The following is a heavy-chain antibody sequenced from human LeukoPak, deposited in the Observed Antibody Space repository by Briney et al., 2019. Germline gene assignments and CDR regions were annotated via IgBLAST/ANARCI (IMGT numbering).Heavy chain of an antibody. CDR2: ISGSGGST. Sequence: GGSLRLSCAASGFTFSSYAMSWVRQAPGKGLEWVSAISGSGGSTYYADSVKGRFTISRDNSKNTLCLQMNSLRAEDTAVYYCANQDSSGYYPSGYFDYWGQGTLVTVSS. CDR1: GFTFSSYA. D-gene: IGHD3-22*01. J-gene: IGHJ4*02. V-gene: IGHV3-23*01. CDR3: ANQDSSGYYPSGYFDY.